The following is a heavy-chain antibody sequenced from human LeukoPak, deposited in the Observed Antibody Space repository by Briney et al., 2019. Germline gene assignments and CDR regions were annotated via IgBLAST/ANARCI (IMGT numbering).Heavy chain of an antibody. CDR2: IIPILGIA. D-gene: IGHD4-17*01. V-gene: IGHV1-69*04. CDR3: ARAPSTTVTNAYFQH. Sequence: WASVKVSCKASGGTFSSYAISWVRQAPGQGLEWMGRIIPILGIANYAQKFQGRVTITADKFTSTAYMELSSLRSEDTAVYYCARAPSTTVTNAYFQHWGQGTLVTVSS. J-gene: IGHJ1*01. CDR1: GGTFSSYA.